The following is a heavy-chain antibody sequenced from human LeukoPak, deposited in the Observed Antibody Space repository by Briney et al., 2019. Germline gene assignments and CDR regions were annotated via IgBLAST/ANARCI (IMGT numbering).Heavy chain of an antibody. V-gene: IGHV3-30*18. CDR3: AKDSSGDYDFWSGYYRVYFDY. Sequence: GGSLRLSCAASGFTFSSYGMHWVRQAPGKGLEWVAVISYDGSNKYYADSVKGRFTISRDNSKNTLYLQMNSLRAEDTAVYYCAKDSSGDYDFWSGYYRVYFDYWGQGTLVTVSS. J-gene: IGHJ4*02. CDR2: ISYDGSNK. CDR1: GFTFSSYG. D-gene: IGHD3-3*01.